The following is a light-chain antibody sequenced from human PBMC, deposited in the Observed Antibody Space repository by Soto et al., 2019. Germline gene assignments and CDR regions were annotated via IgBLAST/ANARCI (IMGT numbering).Light chain of an antibody. J-gene: IGKJ1*01. Sequence: DIAMTQSPDSLAVSLGERATINCKSSQSVFSSLHNKDNLAWYQQKPGQPPRLLFFWASVRESGVPDRFSGSGSGTHFTLTISSLQAEDVAVYFCQQYYNTPRTFGQGTKVDIK. CDR1: QSVFSSLHNKDN. CDR2: WAS. V-gene: IGKV4-1*01. CDR3: QQYYNTPRT.